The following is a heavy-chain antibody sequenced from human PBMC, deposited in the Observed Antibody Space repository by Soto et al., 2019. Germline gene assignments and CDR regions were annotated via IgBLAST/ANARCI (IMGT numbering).Heavy chain of an antibody. CDR2: IYPGDSDT. Sequence: GESLKISCKGSGYSFTSYWIGWVRQMPGKGLEWMGIIYPGDSDTRYSRSFQGHVTISADKSISTAYLQWSSLKASDTSMYYCARNNDYGGNSFDYWGQGTLVTVSS. CDR3: ARNNDYGGNSFDY. V-gene: IGHV5-51*01. CDR1: GYSFTSYW. J-gene: IGHJ4*02. D-gene: IGHD4-17*01.